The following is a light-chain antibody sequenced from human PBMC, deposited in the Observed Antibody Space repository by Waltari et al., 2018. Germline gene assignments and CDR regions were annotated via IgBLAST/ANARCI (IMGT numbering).Light chain of an antibody. CDR3: SSYIDSSTLEL. CDR1: SSDIGGYNY. J-gene: IGLJ2*01. V-gene: IGLV2-14*03. CDR2: DVS. Sequence: QSALTQPASVSGSPGQSITISCTGTSSDIGGYNYVSWYQQVPGKAPKLMIYDVSKRPAWVSSRFSGSKSGNKASLTISGLQAEDEADYFCSSYIDSSTLELFGGGTSLTVL.